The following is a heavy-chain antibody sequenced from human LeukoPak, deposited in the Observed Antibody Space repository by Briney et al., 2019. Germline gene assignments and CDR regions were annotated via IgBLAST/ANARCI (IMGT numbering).Heavy chain of an antibody. V-gene: IGHV4-34*01. D-gene: IGHD6-6*01. CDR3: ARARTKYSSSSKGSNWFDP. J-gene: IGHJ5*02. CDR2: INHSGST. Sequence: SETLCLTCAVYGGSFSGYYWSWIRQPPGKGLEWIGEINHSGSTNYNPSLKSRVTISVDTSKNQFSLKLSSVTAADTAVYYCARARTKYSSSSKGSNWFDPWGQGTLVTVSS. CDR1: GGSFSGYY.